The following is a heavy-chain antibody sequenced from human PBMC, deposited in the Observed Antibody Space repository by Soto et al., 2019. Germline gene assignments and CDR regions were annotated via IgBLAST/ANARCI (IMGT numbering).Heavy chain of an antibody. J-gene: IGHJ4*02. V-gene: IGHV3-48*01. Sequence: EVQLVESGGGWVQPGGSLRLSCAASGFTFSSYSMNWVRQAPGKGLSWVSYISSSSSTIYYADSVKGRFTISRDNGNNSLYLQMNSLSAEDTAVYYCARDLQSLTQIFGVVKRSRPAMYYFDYWGQGTLVTVSS. D-gene: IGHD3-3*01. CDR2: ISSSSSTI. CDR3: ARDLQSLTQIFGVVKRSRPAMYYFDY. CDR1: GFTFSSYS.